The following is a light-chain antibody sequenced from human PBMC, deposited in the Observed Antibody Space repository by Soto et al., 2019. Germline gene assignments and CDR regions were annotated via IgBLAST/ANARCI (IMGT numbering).Light chain of an antibody. CDR3: QQYGSSPPLT. Sequence: EIVLKQSPGTLSLSPGERATLSCRASQSVSSSYLAWYQQKPGQAPRLLIYGASSRATGIPDRFSGSGSGPDFTLTISRLEPEDFAVYYCQQYGSSPPLTFGGGTKVEIK. CDR2: GAS. CDR1: QSVSSSY. J-gene: IGKJ4*01. V-gene: IGKV3-20*01.